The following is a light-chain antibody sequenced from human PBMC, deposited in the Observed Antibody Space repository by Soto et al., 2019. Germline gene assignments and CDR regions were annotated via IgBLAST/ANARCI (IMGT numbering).Light chain of an antibody. CDR3: NSYTSSRTLV. J-gene: IGLJ1*01. CDR1: SSDVGGYNS. Sequence: QSVLTQPASVSGSPGQSITISCTGTSSDVGGYNSVSWYQQHPGKAPKLMIYDVSYRPSGVTTRFSGSKSGNTASLTISGLQAEDEADYYCNSYTSSRTLVFGTGTKVTVL. CDR2: DVS. V-gene: IGLV2-14*03.